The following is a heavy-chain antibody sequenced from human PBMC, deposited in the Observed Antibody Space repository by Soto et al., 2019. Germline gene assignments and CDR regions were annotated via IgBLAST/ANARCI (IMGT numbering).Heavy chain of an antibody. CDR3: SRDPTYYYHPTVIH. CDR2: ISSSSSYI. V-gene: IGHV3-21*01. Sequence: GGSLRLSCAASGFTFSSYSMNWVRQAPGKGLEWVSSISSSSSYIYYADSVKGRFTISRDNAKNSLYLQMNSLRAEDTAVYYCSRDPTYYYHPTVIHWGQGTLVTVSS. D-gene: IGHD3-10*01. CDR1: GFTFSSYS. J-gene: IGHJ4*02.